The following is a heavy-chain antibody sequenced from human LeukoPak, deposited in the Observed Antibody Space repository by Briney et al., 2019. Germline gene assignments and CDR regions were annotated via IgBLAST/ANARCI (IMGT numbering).Heavy chain of an antibody. Sequence: ASVKVSCKASGYTFTGYYMHWVRQAPGQGLEWMGWINPNSGGTNYAQKFQGWVTMTRDTSISTAYMELSRLRSDDTAVYYCARGLYSSSSYYYYYYMDVWGKGTTVTVSS. V-gene: IGHV1-2*04. CDR1: GYTFTGYY. D-gene: IGHD6-6*01. CDR2: INPNSGGT. J-gene: IGHJ6*03. CDR3: ARGLYSSSSYYYYYYMDV.